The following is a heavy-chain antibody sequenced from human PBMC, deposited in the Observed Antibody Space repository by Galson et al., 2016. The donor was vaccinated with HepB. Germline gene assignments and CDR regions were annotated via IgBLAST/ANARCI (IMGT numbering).Heavy chain of an antibody. Sequence: SLRLSCAASGFPFIDAWMDWVRQTPGKRLEWVGRIRSKTDGETTVYAVPVKGRFSISRDDSTNTLYLQMNSLQTEDTAVYYCVAELDAWGPPHEDLYWSQGTLVTVSS. CDR3: VAELDAWGPPHEDLY. D-gene: IGHD1-1*01. J-gene: IGHJ4*02. CDR1: GFPFIDAW. V-gene: IGHV3-15*01. CDR2: IRSKTDGETT.